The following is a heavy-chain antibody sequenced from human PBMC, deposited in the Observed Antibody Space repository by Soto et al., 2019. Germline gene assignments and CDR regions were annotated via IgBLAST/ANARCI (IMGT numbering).Heavy chain of an antibody. CDR3: AHTSNYYYYYGMDV. J-gene: IGHJ6*02. CDR1: GFSLSTSGVA. CDR2: IYWNDNK. D-gene: IGHD6-6*01. V-gene: IGHV2-5*01. Sequence: SGPTLVNPTQTLTLTCTFSGFSLSTSGVAVGWIRQPPGKALEWLALIYWNDNKDYSPSLKSRLTITKDTSKNQVDLTMTNVDPVDTATYYCAHTSNYYYYYGMDVWGQGTTVTVSS.